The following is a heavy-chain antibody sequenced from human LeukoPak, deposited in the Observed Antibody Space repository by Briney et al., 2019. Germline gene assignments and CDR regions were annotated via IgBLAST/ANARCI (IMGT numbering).Heavy chain of an antibody. J-gene: IGHJ4*02. CDR1: GYTFTSYG. CDR2: ISAYNGNT. D-gene: IGHD5-12*01. V-gene: IGHV1-18*01. CDR3: AREQALRGDPQPFDY. Sequence: GASVKVSCKASGYTFTSYGISWVRQAPGQGLEWMGWISAYNGNTNYAQKLQGRVTMTRNTSISTAYMELSSLRSEDTAVYYCAREQALRGDPQPFDYWGQGTLVTVSS.